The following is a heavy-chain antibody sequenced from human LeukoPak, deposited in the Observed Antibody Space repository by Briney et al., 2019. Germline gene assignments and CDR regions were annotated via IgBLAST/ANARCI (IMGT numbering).Heavy chain of an antibody. Sequence: GGSLRLSCAASGFTFSSYSMNWVRQAPGKGLEWVSYISSSSNTVYYADSVKGRFTISRDNAKNSLYLQMNSLRYEDTALYYCVTDTSMGGLFDYWGQGTLVTVSS. CDR2: ISSSSNTV. J-gene: IGHJ4*02. D-gene: IGHD5-18*01. CDR3: VTDTSMGGLFDY. CDR1: GFTFSSYS. V-gene: IGHV3-48*02.